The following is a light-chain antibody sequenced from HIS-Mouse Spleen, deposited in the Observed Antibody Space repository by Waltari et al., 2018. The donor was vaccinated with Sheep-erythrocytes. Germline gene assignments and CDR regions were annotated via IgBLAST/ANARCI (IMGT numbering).Light chain of an antibody. CDR2: QDS. Sequence: SYELNQPPSVSVSPGQTASITCSGDKLGDKYACWYQQKPGQSPVLVIYQDSKRPSGIPERFSGSNSGNTATLTISGTQAMDEADYYCQAWDSSTVVVGGGTKLTVL. CDR3: QAWDSSTVV. J-gene: IGLJ2*01. V-gene: IGLV3-1*01. CDR1: KLGDKY.